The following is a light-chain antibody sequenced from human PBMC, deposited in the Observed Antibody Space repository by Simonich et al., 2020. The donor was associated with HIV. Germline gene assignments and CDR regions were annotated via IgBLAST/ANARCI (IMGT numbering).Light chain of an antibody. CDR1: RSNIGSNY. Sequence: QSVLTQPPSASGTPGQRVTISCSGSRSNIGSNYVYWYQQLPGTAPKLLMYRNNQRPSGVPDRFSGSKSGTSASRAISGLRSEDETDYYCAAWDDSLSVWVFGGGTKLTVL. CDR3: AAWDDSLSVWV. V-gene: IGLV1-47*01. J-gene: IGLJ3*02. CDR2: RNN.